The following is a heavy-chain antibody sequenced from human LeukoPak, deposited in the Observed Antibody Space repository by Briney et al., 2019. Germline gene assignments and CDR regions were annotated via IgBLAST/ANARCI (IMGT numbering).Heavy chain of an antibody. Sequence: SETLSLTCTVSGGSISSNCWNWTRQPPGKGLEWIGYIYYSGSTNYNPSLKSRVTISVDTSKNQFSLKLSSVTAADTAVYYCAREGEYFDYWGQGTLVTVSS. J-gene: IGHJ4*02. CDR3: AREGEYFDY. D-gene: IGHD2-21*01. CDR1: GGSISSNC. CDR2: IYYSGST. V-gene: IGHV4-59*01.